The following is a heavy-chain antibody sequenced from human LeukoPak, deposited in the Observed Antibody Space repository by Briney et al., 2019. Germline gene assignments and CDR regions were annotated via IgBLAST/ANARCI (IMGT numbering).Heavy chain of an antibody. CDR2: INHSGST. V-gene: IGHV4-34*01. CDR3: ARPARDFWSGYCMNWFDH. J-gene: IGHJ5*02. D-gene: IGHD3-3*01. CDR1: GGSFSGYY. Sequence: SETLSLTCAVYGGSFSGYYWSWIRQPPGKGLEWIGEINHSGSTNYNPSLKSRVTISVDTSKNQFSLKLSSVTAADTAVYYCARPARDFWSGYCMNWFDHWGQGTLVTVSS.